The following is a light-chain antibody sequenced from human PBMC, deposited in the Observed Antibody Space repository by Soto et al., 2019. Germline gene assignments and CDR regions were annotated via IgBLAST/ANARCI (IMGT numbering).Light chain of an antibody. J-gene: IGKJ1*01. CDR2: AAS. CDR1: QGIRND. V-gene: IGKV1-6*01. Sequence: AIQMTQSPSSLSASVGDRVAITCRASQGIRNDLGWYQQKPGKAPKLLIYAASSLQSGVSSRFSGSGSGTDFTLTISSLQPEDFATYYCLQDYNYPRTFGQGTKVDI. CDR3: LQDYNYPRT.